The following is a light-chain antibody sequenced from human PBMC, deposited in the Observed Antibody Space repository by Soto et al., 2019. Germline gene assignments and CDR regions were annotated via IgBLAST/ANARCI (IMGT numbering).Light chain of an antibody. CDR3: QQYNSFFFT. J-gene: IGKJ3*01. V-gene: IGKV1-5*03. Sequence: DIQMTQSPSTLSASVGDIVNITCRASQSINGWLAWYQQKPGKAPKLLISRASDLQTGVPSRFSGSGSGTEFTLTISSLQTDDFATYYCQQYNSFFFTFGPGTKVDVK. CDR2: RAS. CDR1: QSINGW.